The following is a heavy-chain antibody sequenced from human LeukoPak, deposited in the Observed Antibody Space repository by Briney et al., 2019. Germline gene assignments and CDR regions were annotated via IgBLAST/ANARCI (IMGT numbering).Heavy chain of an antibody. J-gene: IGHJ3*02. Sequence: GGSLRLSCAASEFSFSGSAIHWVRQASGKGLEWVGRIRSKDNNYATACDASVKGRFTIARDDVKNTAYLQMNSLKTEDTAVYYCIGNHYDSGFAFDIWGQGTMVTVSS. CDR3: IGNHYDSGFAFDI. D-gene: IGHD3-22*01. V-gene: IGHV3-73*01. CDR2: IRSKDNNYAT. CDR1: EFSFSGSA.